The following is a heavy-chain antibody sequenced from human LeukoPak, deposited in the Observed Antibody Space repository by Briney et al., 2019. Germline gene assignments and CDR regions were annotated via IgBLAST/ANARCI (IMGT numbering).Heavy chain of an antibody. J-gene: IGHJ4*02. CDR2: ISYSGST. CDR1: GGSISSSSYY. Sequence: PSETLSLTCTVSGGSISSSSYYWSWLRQPPGKGLEWIGSISYSGSTYYNPSLKSRFTISVDTSKNQFSLKLSSVTAADTAVYYCARRVVAGPFDYWGQGTLVTVSS. D-gene: IGHD6-19*01. CDR3: ARRVVAGPFDY. V-gene: IGHV4-39*01.